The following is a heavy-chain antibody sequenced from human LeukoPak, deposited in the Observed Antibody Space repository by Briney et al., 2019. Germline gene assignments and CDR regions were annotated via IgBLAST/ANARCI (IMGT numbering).Heavy chain of an antibody. V-gene: IGHV3-30*04. CDR2: ISYDGSNT. Sequence: GGSLRLSCAASGLTFSSYAMHWVRQAPGKGLEWVAVISYDGSNTYYADSVKGRFTISRDNSKNTLYLQMNSLRAEDTAVYYCARDGDVKVGAIEDNNYFDYWGGGTLVSVSS. D-gene: IGHD1-26*01. CDR1: GLTFSSYA. J-gene: IGHJ4*02. CDR3: ARDGDVKVGAIEDNNYFDY.